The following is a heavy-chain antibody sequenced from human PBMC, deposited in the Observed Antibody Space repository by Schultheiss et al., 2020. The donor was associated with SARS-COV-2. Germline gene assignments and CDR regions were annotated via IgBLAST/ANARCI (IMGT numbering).Heavy chain of an antibody. CDR1: GGSVNSGNSY. V-gene: IGHV4-61*01. Sequence: SETLSLTCTVSGGSVNSGNSYWSWIRQPPGKGLEWIGYIYHSGSTDYNPSLESRVTISVDTSKSQFSLKLSSVTTADTAVYYCARGYRYSPYYFDYWGQGTLVTVSS. J-gene: IGHJ4*02. D-gene: IGHD1-1*01. CDR2: IYHSGST. CDR3: ARGYRYSPYYFDY.